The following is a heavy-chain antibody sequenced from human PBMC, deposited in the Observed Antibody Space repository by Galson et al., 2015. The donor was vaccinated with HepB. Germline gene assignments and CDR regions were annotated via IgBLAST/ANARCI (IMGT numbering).Heavy chain of an antibody. J-gene: IGHJ4*02. CDR2: IKQDGSEK. D-gene: IGHD3-22*01. CDR1: GFTFRSYW. V-gene: IGHV3-7*01. CDR3: AREDLHDSTGYYYGPGSNNIDS. Sequence: SLRLSCAASGFTFRSYWMTWVRQAPGKGLEWVANIKQDGSEKKYVDSVKGRFTISRDNVKNSLFLQINSLRAEDTAVYYCAREDLHDSTGYYYGPGSNNIDSWGQGTLVTVSS.